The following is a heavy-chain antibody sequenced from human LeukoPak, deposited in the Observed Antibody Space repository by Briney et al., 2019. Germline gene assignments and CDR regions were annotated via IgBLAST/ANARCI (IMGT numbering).Heavy chain of an antibody. CDR1: GYTCTGYN. J-gene: IGHJ4*02. D-gene: IGHD6-13*01. CDR3: AGIAAADLSY. Sequence: ASVKLSCKASGYTCTGYNMHWVRQAPGQGIEWMGWINPNSCGTNYAQKFQGRVTMTRDTSISTAYMELSRLRSDDTAVYYCAGIAAADLSYWGQGTLVPVSS. V-gene: IGHV1-2*02. CDR2: INPNSCGT.